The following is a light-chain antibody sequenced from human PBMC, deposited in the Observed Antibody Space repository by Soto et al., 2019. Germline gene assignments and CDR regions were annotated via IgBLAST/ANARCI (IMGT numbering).Light chain of an antibody. Sequence: QSVLTQPASVSGSPGQSITISCTGTSSDVGGYNYVSWYQQHPGKAPKLMIYDVSNRPSGVSNRFSGSKSGNTASLTISGLQAEDEDDYYCSSYTSSSTLAVFGGGTKLTVL. CDR1: SSDVGGYNY. CDR3: SSYTSSSTLAV. J-gene: IGLJ2*01. CDR2: DVS. V-gene: IGLV2-14*01.